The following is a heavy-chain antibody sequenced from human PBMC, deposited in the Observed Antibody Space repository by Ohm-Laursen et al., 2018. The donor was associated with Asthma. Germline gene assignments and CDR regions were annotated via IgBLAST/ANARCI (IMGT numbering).Heavy chain of an antibody. CDR1: GGSISSYY. D-gene: IGHD3-10*01. CDR3: ARDGRLRGSFDY. CDR2: IYYSEST. Sequence: SETLSLTCTVSGGSISSYYWSWIRRPPGKGLEWIGYIYYSESTNYNPSLKSRVTISVDTSKNQFSLKLSSVTAADTALYFCARDGRLRGSFDYWGQGNLVTVSS. V-gene: IGHV4-59*12. J-gene: IGHJ4*02.